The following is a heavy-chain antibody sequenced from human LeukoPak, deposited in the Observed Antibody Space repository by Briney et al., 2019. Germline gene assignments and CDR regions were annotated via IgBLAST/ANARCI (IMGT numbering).Heavy chain of an antibody. Sequence: ASVKVSCKASGYTFTGYYMHWVRQAPGQGLGWMGWINPNSGGTNYAQKFQGRVTMTRDTSISTAYMELSRLRSDDTAVYYCARGERGYSYGNVDYWSQGTLVTVSS. CDR2: INPNSGGT. V-gene: IGHV1-2*02. CDR1: GYTFTGYY. D-gene: IGHD5-18*01. J-gene: IGHJ4*02. CDR3: ARGERGYSYGNVDY.